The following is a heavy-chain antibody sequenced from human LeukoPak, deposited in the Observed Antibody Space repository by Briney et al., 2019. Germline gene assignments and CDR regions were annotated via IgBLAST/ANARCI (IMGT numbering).Heavy chain of an antibody. V-gene: IGHV4-34*01. CDR2: INHSGST. J-gene: IGHJ5*02. Sequence: GSLRLSCAASGFTFSSYAMSWIRQPPGKGLEWIGEINHSGSTNYNPSLKSRVTISVDTSKNQFSLKLSSVTAADTAVYYCARGRRYLARNWFDPWGQGTLVTVSS. D-gene: IGHD1-14*01. CDR3: ARGRRYLARNWFDP. CDR1: GFTFSSYA.